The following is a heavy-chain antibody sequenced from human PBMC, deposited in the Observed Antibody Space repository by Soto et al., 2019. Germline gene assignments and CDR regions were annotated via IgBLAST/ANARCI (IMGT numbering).Heavy chain of an antibody. CDR2: IFDTGST. D-gene: IGHD3-10*01. Sequence: PSETLSLTCTVSGGSVSSGGYYWGWVRQRPGQGLEYIGYIFDTGSTYSNPSLKSRVTISVDTSKNQFSLKLSSVTAADTAVYYCARGLGPWGQGTLVTVSS. CDR3: ARGLGP. V-gene: IGHV4-30-4*08. CDR1: GGSVSSGGYY. J-gene: IGHJ5*02.